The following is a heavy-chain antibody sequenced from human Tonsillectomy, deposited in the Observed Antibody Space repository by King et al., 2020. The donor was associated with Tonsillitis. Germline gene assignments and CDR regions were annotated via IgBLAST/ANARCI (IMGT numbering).Heavy chain of an antibody. CDR2: IYYSGST. CDR3: ASQSSGSDY. V-gene: IGHV4-39*01. Sequence: QLQESGPGLVKPSETLSLTCTVSGGSISSSSYYWGWIRQPPGKGLEWIGTIYYSGSTYYNPSLKSRLTISVDTSKNQFSLKLSSVTAADTAVYYCASQSSGSDYWGQGTLVTVSS. CDR1: GGSISSSSYY. J-gene: IGHJ4*02. D-gene: IGHD6-19*01.